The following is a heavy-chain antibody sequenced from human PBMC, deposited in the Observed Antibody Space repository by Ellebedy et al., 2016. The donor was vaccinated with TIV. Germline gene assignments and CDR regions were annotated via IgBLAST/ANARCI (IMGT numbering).Heavy chain of an antibody. CDR1: GFTFSSYW. CDR2: INQDSTKT. V-gene: IGHV3-7*03. CDR3: VREGAYGDFSPGQYGMDV. D-gene: IGHD4-17*01. Sequence: GGSLRLSCAASGFTFSSYWMSWVRQAPGKGLEWVANINQDSTKTFYVNSVEGRFTISRDNARNSLYLQMNSLSVEDTALYYCVREGAYGDFSPGQYGMDVWGQGTTVTVS. J-gene: IGHJ6*02.